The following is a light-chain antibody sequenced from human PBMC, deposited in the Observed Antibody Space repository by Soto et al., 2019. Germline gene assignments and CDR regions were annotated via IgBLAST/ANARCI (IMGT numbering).Light chain of an antibody. V-gene: IGKV3-20*01. CDR3: QEYDGAPPVT. CDR2: DAS. Sequence: DIVLTQSPDTLFLSPGERATLSCRASQSVRSERLAWYQQKPGQAPRLVIFDASTRATGIPERFSGSGSGTHFTLTITSLEPEDFAVYYCQEYDGAPPVTFGLGTRLEIK. J-gene: IGKJ5*01. CDR1: QSVRSER.